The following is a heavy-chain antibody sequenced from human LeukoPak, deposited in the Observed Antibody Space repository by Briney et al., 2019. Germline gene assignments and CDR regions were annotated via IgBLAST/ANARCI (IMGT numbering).Heavy chain of an antibody. Sequence: SETLSLTRTVSGGSISSYYWSWIRQPAGKGLEWIGRIYTSGSTNYNPSLKSRVTMSVDTSKNQFSLRLSSVTAADTAVYYCARVRYSYAQPYYYYYYYMDVWGKGTTVTGSS. J-gene: IGHJ6*03. CDR3: ARVRYSYAQPYYYYYYYMDV. D-gene: IGHD5-18*01. V-gene: IGHV4-4*07. CDR2: IYTSGST. CDR1: GGSISSYY.